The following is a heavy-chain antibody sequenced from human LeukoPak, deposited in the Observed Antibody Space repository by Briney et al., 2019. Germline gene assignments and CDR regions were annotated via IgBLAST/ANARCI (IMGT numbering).Heavy chain of an antibody. V-gene: IGHV4-59*01. Sequence: KPSETLFLTCTVSGGSISSYYWSWIRQPPGKGLEWIGYIYYSGSTNYNPSLKSRVTISVDTSKNQFSLKLSSVTAADTAVYYCARIAYCGGDCSHFDYWGQGTLVTVSS. CDR2: IYYSGST. J-gene: IGHJ4*02. D-gene: IGHD2-21*02. CDR1: GGSISSYY. CDR3: ARIAYCGGDCSHFDY.